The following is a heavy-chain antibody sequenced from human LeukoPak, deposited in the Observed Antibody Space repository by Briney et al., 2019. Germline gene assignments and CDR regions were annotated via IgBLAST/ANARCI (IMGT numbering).Heavy chain of an antibody. CDR2: IRGSAGST. Sequence: GGSLRLSCAASGFTFSNYAMSWVRQAPGKGLEWVSLIRGSAGSTFYADSVKGRFTISRDNSKNTLYLQMNSLTAEDTAVYYCAKYSGAYDYWGQGTLVSVSS. CDR1: GFTFSNYA. CDR3: AKYSGAYDY. J-gene: IGHJ4*02. D-gene: IGHD1-26*01. V-gene: IGHV3-23*01.